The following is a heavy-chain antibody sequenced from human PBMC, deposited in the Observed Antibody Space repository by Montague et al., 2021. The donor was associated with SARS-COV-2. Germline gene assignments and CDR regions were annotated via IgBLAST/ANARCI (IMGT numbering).Heavy chain of an antibody. CDR1: GGSLSTYY. D-gene: IGHD6-13*01. Sequence: SETLSLTCTVSGGSLSTYYWSWIRQPPGKGLECIGYIYYTENTNYNPSLKSRVTISVDTSKNQFSLKLSSVTAADTAVYYCARAGYSSSWYGARDWFDPWGQGTLVTVSS. CDR2: IYYTENT. J-gene: IGHJ5*02. V-gene: IGHV4-59*12. CDR3: ARAGYSSSWYGARDWFDP.